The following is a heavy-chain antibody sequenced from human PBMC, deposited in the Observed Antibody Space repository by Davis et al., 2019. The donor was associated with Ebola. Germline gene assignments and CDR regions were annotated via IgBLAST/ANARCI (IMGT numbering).Heavy chain of an antibody. Sequence: MPSETLSLTCAVYGGSFSGYYWSWIRQPPGKGLEWIGEINHSGSTNYNPSLKSRVTISVDTSQNQFSLKLSSVTAADTAVYYCARDRGELLGFFDYWGQGTLVTVSS. V-gene: IGHV4-34*01. D-gene: IGHD1-26*01. J-gene: IGHJ4*02. CDR3: ARDRGELLGFFDY. CDR1: GGSFSGYY. CDR2: INHSGST.